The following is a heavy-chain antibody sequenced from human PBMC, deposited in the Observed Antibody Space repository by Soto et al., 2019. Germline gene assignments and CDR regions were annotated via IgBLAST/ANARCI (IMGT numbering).Heavy chain of an antibody. V-gene: IGHV3-23*01. CDR2: ISGSGGDT. J-gene: IGHJ4*02. CDR1: GLNFSDYA. Sequence: VQLLESGGNLVQPGGSLRLSCAASGLNFSDYAMSWVRQAPGKGLECVACISGSGGDTFYADSVKGRFTISRDNSKNTLSLHMNSLRVDDTAVYFCAKDRFGIVGPVDYWGQGTLVTVSS. CDR3: AKDRFGIVGPVDY. D-gene: IGHD1-26*01.